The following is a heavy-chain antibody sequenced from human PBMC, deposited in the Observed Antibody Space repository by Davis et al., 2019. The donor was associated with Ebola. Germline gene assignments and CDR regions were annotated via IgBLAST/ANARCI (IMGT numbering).Heavy chain of an antibody. V-gene: IGHV4-59*08. CDR3: ARQGYYVLYGMDV. CDR2: IYYSGST. Sequence: MPGGSLRLSCTVSGGSISSYYWSWIRQPPGKGLEWIGYIYYSGSTNYNPSLKSRVTISVDTSKNQFSLKLSSVTAADTAVYYCARQGYYVLYGMDVWGQGTTVTVSS. CDR1: GGSISSYY. J-gene: IGHJ6*02. D-gene: IGHD3-10*02.